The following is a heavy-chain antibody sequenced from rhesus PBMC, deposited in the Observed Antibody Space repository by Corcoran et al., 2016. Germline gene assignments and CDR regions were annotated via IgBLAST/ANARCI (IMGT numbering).Heavy chain of an antibody. CDR3: ASWGRVQLRYYFDY. J-gene: IGHJ4*01. CDR1: GGSISGYYY. CDR2: IYDRGGGN. Sequence: QVQLQESGPGLVKPSETLSLTCAVSGGSISGYYYWSWIRQPPGKGLEWIGSIYDRGGGNYLNPSLKSRVTLSVNTSKNQFSLKLSSVTAADTAVYYCASWGRVQLRYYFDYWGQGVLVTVSS. V-gene: IGHV4S14*01. D-gene: IGHD5-24*01.